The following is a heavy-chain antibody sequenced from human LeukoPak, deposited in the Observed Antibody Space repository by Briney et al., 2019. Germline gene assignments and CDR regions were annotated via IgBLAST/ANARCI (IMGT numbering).Heavy chain of an antibody. J-gene: IGHJ4*02. Sequence: GGSLRLSCAASGFTFSSYAMHWVRQAPGKGLEGVAVISYDGSNKYYADSVKGRFTISRDNSKNALYLQMNSLRAEDTAVYYCARDTTAMVTNYFDYWGQGTLVTVSS. CDR3: ARDTTAMVTNYFDY. V-gene: IGHV3-30-3*01. CDR1: GFTFSSYA. D-gene: IGHD5-18*01. CDR2: ISYDGSNK.